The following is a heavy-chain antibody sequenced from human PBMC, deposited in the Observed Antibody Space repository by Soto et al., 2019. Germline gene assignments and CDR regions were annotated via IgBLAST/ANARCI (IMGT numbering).Heavy chain of an antibody. V-gene: IGHV2-5*06. J-gene: IGHJ4*02. CDR3: ALRPRGYSYQFDY. Sequence: QITLKESGPTLVKPTQTLTLTCTFSGFSLSPRGVGVGWIRQPPGKALEWLALIYWDDDEGYRPSLKSRLTTTKDTSTNPVVLTMTHMGPVDAAPDHCALRPRGYSYQFDYRRQAPRVTVSS. CDR1: GFSLSPRGVG. D-gene: IGHD5-18*01. CDR2: IYWDDDE.